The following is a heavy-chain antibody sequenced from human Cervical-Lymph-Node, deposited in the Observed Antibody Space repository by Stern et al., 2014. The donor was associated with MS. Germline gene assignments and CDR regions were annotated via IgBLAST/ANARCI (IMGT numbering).Heavy chain of an antibody. CDR1: GFAFNTYT. Sequence: EMQLVESGGGLVKPGGSLRLSCAASGFAFNTYTMTWARQAPGKGLEWVSSISSRSTYKYYSDSIKARFTISRDNAKNSLYLQMNSLRAEDTAVYYCARDSHYYGMNVWGQGTTVTVSS. V-gene: IGHV3-21*01. CDR3: ARDSHYYGMNV. CDR2: ISSRSTYK. J-gene: IGHJ6*02.